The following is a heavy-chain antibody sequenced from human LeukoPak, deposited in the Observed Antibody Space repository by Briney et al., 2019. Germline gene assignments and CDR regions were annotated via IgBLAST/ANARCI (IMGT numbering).Heavy chain of an antibody. CDR3: AREAGSPDYYYYYMDV. Sequence: PGGSLRLSCAASGLTVSSNYMSWVRQAPGKGLEWVSVIYSGGSTYYADSVKGRFTISRDNSKNTLYLQMNSLRAEDTAVYYCAREAGSPDYYYYYMDVWGKGTTVTISS. CDR1: GLTVSSNY. J-gene: IGHJ6*03. CDR2: IYSGGST. V-gene: IGHV3-66*01. D-gene: IGHD6-25*01.